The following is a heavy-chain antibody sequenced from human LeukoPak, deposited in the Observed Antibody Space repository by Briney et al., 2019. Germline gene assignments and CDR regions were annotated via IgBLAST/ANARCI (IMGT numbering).Heavy chain of an antibody. CDR2: VNHSGST. J-gene: IGHJ3*02. CDR1: GVSFSGYY. D-gene: IGHD1-26*01. CDR3: ARGLMGAGSSGAFDI. V-gene: IGHV4-34*01. Sequence: SETLSLTCAVYGVSFSGYYWNWIRQPPGKGLEWIGEVNHSGSTNYISSLKSRVTISIDTSKNQFSLKMSSVTAADTAVYYCARGLMGAGSSGAFDIWGQGTLVTVSS.